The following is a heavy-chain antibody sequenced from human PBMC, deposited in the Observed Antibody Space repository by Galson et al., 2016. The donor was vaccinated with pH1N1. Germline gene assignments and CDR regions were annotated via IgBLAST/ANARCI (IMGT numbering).Heavy chain of an antibody. V-gene: IGHV2-5*01. Sequence: PALVKPTQTLTLTCTFSGFSLSTSGVGVGWIRQPPGKALEWLALIYWNDDKRYSPSLKSRLPITQDTSKNQVVLTMTNMDPVDTATYYCAHSLYGDYVGWFDPWGQGTLVSV. CDR3: AHSLYGDYVGWFDP. D-gene: IGHD4-17*01. J-gene: IGHJ5*02. CDR2: IYWNDDK. CDR1: GFSLSTSGVG.